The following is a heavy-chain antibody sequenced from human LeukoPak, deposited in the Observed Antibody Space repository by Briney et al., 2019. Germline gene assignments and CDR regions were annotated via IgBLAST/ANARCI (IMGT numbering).Heavy chain of an antibody. CDR3: ARDGPCSSSSCQNFDY. CDR1: GYMFTGYY. D-gene: IGHD2-2*01. Sequence: ASVKVSCKASGYMFTGYYIHWVRQAPGQGLEWMGWINPYSGATSYVQKFQGRVTMTSDSSISTAYMELNSLRSDDSSVYYCARDGPCSSSSCQNFDYWGQGTLVIVSS. J-gene: IGHJ4*02. CDR2: INPYSGAT. V-gene: IGHV1-2*02.